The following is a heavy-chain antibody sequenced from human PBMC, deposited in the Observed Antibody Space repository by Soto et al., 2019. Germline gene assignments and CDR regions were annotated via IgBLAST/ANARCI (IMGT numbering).Heavy chain of an antibody. CDR2: IIPIFGTA. D-gene: IGHD3-16*01. V-gene: IGHV1-69*01. CDR1: GGTFSSYA. J-gene: IGHJ3*02. CDR3: ARGSDMITFGGVILKNAFDI. Sequence: QVQLVQSGAEVKKPGSSVKVSCKASGGTFSSYAISWVRQAPGQGLEWMGGIIPIFGTANYAQKFQGRVTITADQSTSTAYMELSSLRSEDTAVYYCARGSDMITFGGVILKNAFDIWGQGTMVTVSS.